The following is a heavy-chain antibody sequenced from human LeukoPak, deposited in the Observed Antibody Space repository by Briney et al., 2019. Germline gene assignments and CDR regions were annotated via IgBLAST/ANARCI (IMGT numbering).Heavy chain of an antibody. CDR1: GGSISSSSYY. CDR2: IYYSGST. Sequence: PSETLSLTCTVSGGSISSSSYYWGWIRQPPGKGLEWIGSIYYSGSTYYNPSLKSRVTISVDTSKNQFSLKLSSVTAADTAVYYCATYSSGWYHPYFQHWGQGTLVTVSS. D-gene: IGHD6-19*01. CDR3: ATYSSGWYHPYFQH. V-gene: IGHV4-39*01. J-gene: IGHJ1*01.